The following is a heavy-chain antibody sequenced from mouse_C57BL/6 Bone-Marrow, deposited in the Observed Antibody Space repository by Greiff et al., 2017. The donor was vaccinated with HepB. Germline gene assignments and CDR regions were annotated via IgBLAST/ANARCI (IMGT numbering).Heavy chain of an antibody. CDR3: AREDYYGSSPDFDV. CDR2: ISDGGSYT. V-gene: IGHV5-4*01. CDR1: GFTFSSYA. D-gene: IGHD1-1*01. J-gene: IGHJ1*03. Sequence: EVNLVESGGGLVKPGGSLKLSCAASGFTFSSYAMSWVRQTPEKRLEWVATISDGGSYTYYPDNVKGRFTISRDNAKNNLYLQMSHLKSEDTAMYYCAREDYYGSSPDFDVWGTGTTVTVSS.